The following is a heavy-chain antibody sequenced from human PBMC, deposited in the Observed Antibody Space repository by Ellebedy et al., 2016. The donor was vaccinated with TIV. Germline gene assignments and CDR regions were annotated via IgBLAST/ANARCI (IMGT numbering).Heavy chain of an antibody. D-gene: IGHD6-19*01. Sequence: PGGSLRLSCAASAVTFRNYPMSWVRQAPGKGLGWVSTISVPGDLTYYADSVKGRFTVSRYNSKNTLYLQMNSLRAEDTAIYYCAKIAVSGLWYFDLWGRGTLVTVSS. J-gene: IGHJ2*01. V-gene: IGHV3-23*01. CDR3: AKIAVSGLWYFDL. CDR2: ISVPGDLT. CDR1: AVTFRNYP.